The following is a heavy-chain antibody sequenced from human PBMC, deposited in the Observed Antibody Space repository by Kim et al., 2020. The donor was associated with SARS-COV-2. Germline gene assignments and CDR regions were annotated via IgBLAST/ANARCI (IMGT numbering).Heavy chain of an antibody. CDR3: ARTPAWKSGGAATDWYFDL. D-gene: IGHD1-26*01. CDR1: GFTLSSYD. J-gene: IGHJ2*01. V-gene: IGHV3-13*01. CDR2: FATGKDT. Sequence: PGGSLRLSCAASGFTLSSYDMHWVRQVTGKGLEWVSSFATGKDTYYSDSVKGRFTVSRENAKNSLYLHMNSLRAGDTAVYYCARTPAWKSGGAATDWYFDLWGRGTVVTVSS.